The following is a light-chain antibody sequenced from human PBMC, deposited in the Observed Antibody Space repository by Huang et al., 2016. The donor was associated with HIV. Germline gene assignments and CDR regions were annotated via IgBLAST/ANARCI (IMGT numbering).Light chain of an antibody. CDR3: QQSHTSPYT. CDR1: QSISNW. V-gene: IGKV1-5*03. J-gene: IGKJ2*01. CDR2: KAS. Sequence: DIQMTQSPSTLPASVGDRVTITCRASQSISNWLVWYQQKPRKAPNLLISKASSLQIGVPSRFSGSGSGTEFTLTIRGLQPDDFATYFCQQSHTSPYTVGQGTKLEFK.